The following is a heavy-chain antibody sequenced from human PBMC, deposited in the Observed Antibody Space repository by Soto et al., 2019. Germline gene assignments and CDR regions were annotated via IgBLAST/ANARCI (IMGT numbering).Heavy chain of an antibody. CDR2: ISYDGSNK. CDR3: AKGITIFGVVTSWNYYGMDV. V-gene: IGHV3-30*18. D-gene: IGHD3-3*01. Sequence: LRLSCAASGFTFSSYGMHWVRQAPGKGLEWVAVISYDGSNKYYADSVKGRFTISRDNSKNTLYLQMNSLRAEDTAVYYCAKGITIFGVVTSWNYYGMDVWGQGTTVTVSS. CDR1: GFTFSSYG. J-gene: IGHJ6*02.